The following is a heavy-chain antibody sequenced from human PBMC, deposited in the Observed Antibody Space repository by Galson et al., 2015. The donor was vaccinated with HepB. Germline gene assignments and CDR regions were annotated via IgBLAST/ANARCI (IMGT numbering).Heavy chain of an antibody. CDR3: ARAPTYNSSWYYYQYYYMDV. CDR1: GFTFSDYW. Sequence: SLRLSCAASGFTFSDYWMSWVRQAPGKGLEWVANIKEDGSDTNYVDSAKGRFTISRDNARNSLYLRMKSLRAEDTAVYFCARAPTYNSSWYYYQYYYMDVWGKGTTVTVSS. CDR2: IKEDGSDT. D-gene: IGHD6-13*01. V-gene: IGHV3-7*01. J-gene: IGHJ6*03.